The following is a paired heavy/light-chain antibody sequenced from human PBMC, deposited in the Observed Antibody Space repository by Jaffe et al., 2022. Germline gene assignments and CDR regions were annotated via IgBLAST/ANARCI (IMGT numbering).Heavy chain of an antibody. J-gene: IGHJ4*02. D-gene: IGHD3-22*01. CDR2: ISSSGSTI. CDR3: ARDFTDSSGYYPAGRFDY. Sequence: EVQLVESGGGLVQPGGSLRLSCAASGFTFSSYEMNWVRQAPGKGLEWVSYISSSGSTIYYADSVKGRFTISRDNAKNSLYLQMNSLRAEDTAVYYCARDFTDSSGYYPAGRFDYWGQGTLVTVSS. V-gene: IGHV3-48*03. CDR1: GFTFSSYE.
Light chain of an antibody. CDR2: AAS. J-gene: IGKJ4*01. V-gene: IGKV1-9*01. Sequence: DIQLTQSPSFLSASVGDRVTITCRASQGISSYLAWYQQKPGKAPKLLIYAASTLQSGVPSRFSGSGSGTEFTLTISSLQPEDFATYYCQQLNSYPPGVTFGGGTKVEIK. CDR3: QQLNSYPPGVT. CDR1: QGISSY.